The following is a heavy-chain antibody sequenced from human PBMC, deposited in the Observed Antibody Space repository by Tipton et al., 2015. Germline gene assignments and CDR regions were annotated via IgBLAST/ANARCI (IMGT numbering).Heavy chain of an antibody. D-gene: IGHD4-17*01. CDR3: ARDGGYGDYADFHH. CDR2: IYYSGTT. Sequence: TLSLTCTVSGGSVSRGSYYWSWIRQPPGKGLEWIGYIYYSGTTNYNPSLKSRVTVSVDTSKNQLSLKLSSVTAADTAVYYCARDGGYGDYADFHHWGQGTLVTVSS. V-gene: IGHV4-61*01. J-gene: IGHJ1*01. CDR1: GGSVSRGSYY.